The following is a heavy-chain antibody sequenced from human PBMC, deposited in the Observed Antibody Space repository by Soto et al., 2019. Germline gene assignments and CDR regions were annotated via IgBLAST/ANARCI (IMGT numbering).Heavy chain of an antibody. Sequence: GGSLRLSCAASGFTFSSSAMLWVRQAPGKGLEWVSAITDNSRYTSYADSVKGRFIISRDNAKNSLYLQMHSLRDEDTAVYYCAREGWPLLQTGMDVWGQGTTVTVSS. CDR1: GFTFSSSA. V-gene: IGHV3-21*06. J-gene: IGHJ6*02. CDR2: ITDNSRYT. CDR3: AREGWPLLQTGMDV. D-gene: IGHD2-15*01.